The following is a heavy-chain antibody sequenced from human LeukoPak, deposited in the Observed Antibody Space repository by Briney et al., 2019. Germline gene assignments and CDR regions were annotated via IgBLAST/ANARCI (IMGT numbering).Heavy chain of an antibody. V-gene: IGHV5-51*01. CDR1: GYSFTSYW. D-gene: IGHD2-15*01. J-gene: IGHJ5*02. CDR2: IYPGDSDT. CDR3: ARHEMYCSGGSCYSIWFDP. Sequence: PGESLKISCKGSGYSFTSYWIGWVRQMPGKGLEWMGIIYPGDSDTRYSPSFQGQVTIPAAKSIGTAYRQWSSLKASDTAMYYCARHEMYCSGGSCYSIWFDPWGQGTLVTVSS.